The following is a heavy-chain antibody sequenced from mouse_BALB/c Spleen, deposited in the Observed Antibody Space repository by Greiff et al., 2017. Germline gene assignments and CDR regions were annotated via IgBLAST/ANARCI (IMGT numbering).Heavy chain of an antibody. D-gene: IGHD2-1*01. CDR1: GFSLTSYG. Sequence: QVQLKQSGPGLVQPSQSRSITCTVSGFSLTSYGVHWVRQSPGKGLEWLGVIWSGGSTDYNAAFISRLSISKDNSKSQVFFKMNSLQANDTAIYYCARNCYYGNSVYAMDYWGQGTSVTVSS. V-gene: IGHV2-2*02. J-gene: IGHJ4*01. CDR3: ARNCYYGNSVYAMDY. CDR2: IWSGGST.